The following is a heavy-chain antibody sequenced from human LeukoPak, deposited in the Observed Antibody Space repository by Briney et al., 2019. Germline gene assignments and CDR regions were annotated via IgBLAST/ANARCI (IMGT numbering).Heavy chain of an antibody. Sequence: GASVKVSCKASGGTFSSYAISWVRQAPGKGLEWMGGFDPEDGETIYAQKFQGRVTMTEDTSTDTAYMELSSLRSEDTAVYYCATAWSSGWTDYWGQGTLVTVSS. D-gene: IGHD6-19*01. CDR2: FDPEDGET. J-gene: IGHJ4*02. CDR1: GGTFSSYA. V-gene: IGHV1-24*01. CDR3: ATAWSSGWTDY.